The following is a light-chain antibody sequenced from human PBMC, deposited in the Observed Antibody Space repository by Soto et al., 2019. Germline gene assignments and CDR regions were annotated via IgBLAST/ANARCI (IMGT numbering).Light chain of an antibody. V-gene: IGKV3-20*01. Sequence: EIVLTQSPGTLSLSPGERATLSCRASQSVSSSYLAWYQQKPGQAPRLLIYDASSRATGIPDRFSGSGSGTDFTLTISRLEPEDFATYYCQHYNSYSEAFGQGTRLEIK. CDR2: DAS. CDR3: QHYNSYSEA. CDR1: QSVSSSY. J-gene: IGKJ5*01.